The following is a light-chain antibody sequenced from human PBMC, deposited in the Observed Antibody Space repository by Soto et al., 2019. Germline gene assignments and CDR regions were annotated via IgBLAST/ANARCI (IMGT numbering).Light chain of an antibody. V-gene: IGLV2-8*01. CDR3: SSYAGSNNLGV. CDR2: EVS. Sequence: QSALTQPPSASGSPGQSVTISCTGTSSDVGGYNYVSWYQQHPGKAPKLMIYEVSKRPSGVPDRFSGSKSGNTASLTVSGLQDEDEVDYYCSSYAGSNNLGVFGTGTKLTVL. CDR1: SSDVGGYNY. J-gene: IGLJ1*01.